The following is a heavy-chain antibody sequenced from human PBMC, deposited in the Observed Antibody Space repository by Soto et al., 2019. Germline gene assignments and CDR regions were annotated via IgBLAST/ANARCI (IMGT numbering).Heavy chain of an antibody. CDR1: GFTVSSNY. D-gene: IGHD2-2*01. CDR3: ARSAGAGVPAAIMVPSHYYYYGMDV. CDR2: IYSGGST. Sequence: EVQLVESGGGLVQPGGSLRLSCAASGFTVSSNYMSWVRQAPGKGLEWVSVIYSGGSTYYADSVKGRFTISRDNSKNTLYLQMNSLRAEDTAVYYCARSAGAGVPAAIMVPSHYYYYGMDVW. J-gene: IGHJ6*01. V-gene: IGHV3-66*01.